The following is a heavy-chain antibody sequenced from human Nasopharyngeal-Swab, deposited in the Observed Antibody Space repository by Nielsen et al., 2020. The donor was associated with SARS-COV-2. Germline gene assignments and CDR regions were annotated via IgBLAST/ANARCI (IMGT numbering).Heavy chain of an antibody. CDR2: INPNSGGT. V-gene: IGHV1-2*06. CDR3: AIYGSGGSCYSGYYYGMDV. CDR1: GYTFTGYY. J-gene: IGHJ6*02. D-gene: IGHD2-15*01. Sequence: ASVQVSCKASGYTFTGYYMHWVRQAPGQGLEWMGRINPNSGGTNYAQKFQGRVTMTRDTSISTAYMELCRLRSDDTAVYYCAIYGSGGSCYSGYYYGMDVWGQGTTVTVSS.